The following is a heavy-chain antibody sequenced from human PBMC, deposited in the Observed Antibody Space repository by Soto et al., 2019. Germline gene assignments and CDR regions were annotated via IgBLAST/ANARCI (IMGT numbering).Heavy chain of an antibody. CDR2: FDPEDGET. V-gene: IGHV1-24*01. CDR1: GYTLTELS. Sequence: APVEVSCRVSGYTLTELSMHWVRQAPGKWLEWMGGFDPEDGETIYAQKFQGRVTMTEDTSTDTAYLELRSLRSDDTAVYYCARSSGGVFGIIIERSNWFGSWGQGTLVTVSS. D-gene: IGHD3-10*01. CDR3: ARSSGGVFGIIIERSNWFGS. J-gene: IGHJ5*01.